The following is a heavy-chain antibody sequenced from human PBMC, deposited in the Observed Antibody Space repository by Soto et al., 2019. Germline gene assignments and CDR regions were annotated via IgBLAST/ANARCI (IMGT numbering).Heavy chain of an antibody. J-gene: IGHJ6*02. Sequence: ESGGGVVQPGRSLRLSCAASGFTFSSYAMHWDRQAPGKGLEWVAVISYDGSNKYYADSVKGRFTISRDNSKNTLYLQMNSLRAEDTAVYYCARDRLRYNWNDFPYYYYGMDVWGQGTTVTVSS. CDR2: ISYDGSNK. D-gene: IGHD1-1*01. CDR1: GFTFSSYA. V-gene: IGHV3-30-3*01. CDR3: ARDRLRYNWNDFPYYYYGMDV.